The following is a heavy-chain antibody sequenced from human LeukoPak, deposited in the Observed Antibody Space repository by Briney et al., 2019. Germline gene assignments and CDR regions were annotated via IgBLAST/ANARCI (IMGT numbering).Heavy chain of an antibody. CDR3: ARGRTYYYGSGRVRSSVYFDY. CDR1: GGSFSGYY. V-gene: IGHV4-34*01. D-gene: IGHD3-10*01. Sequence: SETLSLTCAVYGGSFSGYYWSWIRQPPGKGLEWTGEINHSGSTNYNPSLKSRVTISVDTSKNQFSLKLSSVTAADTAVYYCARGRTYYYGSGRVRSSVYFDYWGQGTLVTVSS. CDR2: INHSGST. J-gene: IGHJ4*02.